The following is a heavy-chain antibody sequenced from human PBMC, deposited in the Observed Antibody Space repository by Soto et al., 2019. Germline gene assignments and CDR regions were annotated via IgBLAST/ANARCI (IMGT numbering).Heavy chain of an antibody. CDR2: ISYDGSNK. CDR1: GFTFSSYA. CDR3: ARSFYGMDV. Sequence: PGGSLRLSCAASGFTFSSYAMHWVRQAPGKGLEWVAVISYDGSNKYYADSVKGRFTISRDNSKNTLYLRMNSLRAEDTAVYYCARSFYGMDVWGQGTTVTVSS. V-gene: IGHV3-30-3*01. J-gene: IGHJ6*02.